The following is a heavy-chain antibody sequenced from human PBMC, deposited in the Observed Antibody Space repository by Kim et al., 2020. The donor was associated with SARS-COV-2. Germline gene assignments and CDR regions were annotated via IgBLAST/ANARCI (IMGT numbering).Heavy chain of an antibody. CDR2: ISGSGEST. V-gene: IGHV3-23*01. Sequence: GGSLRLSCAASGSIFRKYAMNWVRQAPGKGLEWVSTISGSGESTYYADSVKGRFIISRDNSKNMLFLQMNSLRAEDTAVYYCAKDRADWELLGAFDYWG. D-gene: IGHD1-26*01. CDR3: AKDRADWELLGAFDY. J-gene: IGHJ4*01. CDR1: GSIFRKYA.